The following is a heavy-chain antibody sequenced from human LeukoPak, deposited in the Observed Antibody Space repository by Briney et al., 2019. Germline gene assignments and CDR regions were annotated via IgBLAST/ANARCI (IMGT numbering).Heavy chain of an antibody. D-gene: IGHD3-22*01. Sequence: ASVKVSCKASGYTFTGYYMHWVRQAPGQGLEWMGRINPNSGGTNYAQKFQGRFTMTRDTSISTAYMELSRLRSDDTAVYYCARVYYYDSSGRYDYWGQGTLVTVSS. CDR3: ARVYYYDSSGRYDY. V-gene: IGHV1-2*06. CDR1: GYTFTGYY. J-gene: IGHJ4*02. CDR2: INPNSGGT.